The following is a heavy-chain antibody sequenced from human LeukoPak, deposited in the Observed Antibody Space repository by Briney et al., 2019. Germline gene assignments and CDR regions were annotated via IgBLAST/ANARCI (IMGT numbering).Heavy chain of an antibody. J-gene: IGHJ4*02. CDR2: INHSGST. CDR3: ARDSVVTAMVMDY. CDR1: GGSFSGYY. V-gene: IGHV4-34*01. Sequence: SETLSLTCAVYGGSFSGYYWSWIRQPPGKGLEWIGEINHSGSTNYNPSLKSRVTISVDTSKNQFSLKLSSVTAADTAVYYCARDSVVTAMVMDYWGQGTLVTVSS. D-gene: IGHD5-18*01.